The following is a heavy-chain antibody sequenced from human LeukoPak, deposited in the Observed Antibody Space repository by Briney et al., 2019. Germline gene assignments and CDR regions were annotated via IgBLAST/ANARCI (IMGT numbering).Heavy chain of an antibody. CDR2: ISYDGSNE. D-gene: IGHD2-2*01. J-gene: IGHJ3*02. CDR1: GFTFSSYV. Sequence: GGSLRLSCAASGFTFSSYVMHWVRQAPGKGLERVAIISYDGSNEYYADSVKGRFTISRDNSKNRLYRQMNSPRAEDTAVYSCARVRPIVVVPVSRRKADAFDIWGQGTMVTVSS. CDR3: ARVRPIVVVPVSRRKADAFDI. V-gene: IGHV3-30*04.